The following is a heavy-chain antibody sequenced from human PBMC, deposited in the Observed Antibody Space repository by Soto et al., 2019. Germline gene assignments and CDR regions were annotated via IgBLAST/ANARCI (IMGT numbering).Heavy chain of an antibody. Sequence: EVQLVESGGGLVQPGGSLRLSCAASGLSFNIYWMHWVRQVPGKGLVWLARINSDGSHTIYVGSVKGRFTISRDNAKSTVFLQMDSLRDEDTGVYYCAGGMAGLDVWGQGTTVTVSS. CDR1: GLSFNIYW. CDR3: AGGMAGLDV. J-gene: IGHJ6*02. V-gene: IGHV3-74*01. CDR2: INSDGSHT.